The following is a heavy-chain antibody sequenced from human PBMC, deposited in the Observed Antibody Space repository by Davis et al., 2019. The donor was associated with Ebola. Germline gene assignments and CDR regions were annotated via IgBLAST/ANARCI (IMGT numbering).Heavy chain of an antibody. V-gene: IGHV3-49*04. D-gene: IGHD1-26*01. CDR2: IRNKAYGGTI. Sequence: GESLKISCTASGFNFGEYALTWVRQTPRKGLEWVGFIRNKAYGGTIEYAASVKGRFTISRDDSGNIAYLQMNSLKIEDTAVYYCARESGGGIDYWGQGTLVTVSS. J-gene: IGHJ4*02. CDR1: GFNFGEYA. CDR3: ARESGGGIDY.